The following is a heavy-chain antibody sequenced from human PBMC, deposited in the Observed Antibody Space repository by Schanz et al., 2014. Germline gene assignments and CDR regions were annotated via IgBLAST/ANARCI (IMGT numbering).Heavy chain of an antibody. D-gene: IGHD2-2*01. CDR3: IRGDIMVVPVAHF. CDR2: VCYDGSKK. Sequence: EQLVESGGDLVQPGGSLRLSCATSGFTFSSYGMHWVRQVPGKGLEWVAVVCYDGSKKYYADSVKGRFTTSRDNSKNTMYLQMNSLRAEDTAVYYCIRGDIMVVPVAHFWGQGTLVTVSS. CDR1: GFTFSSYG. V-gene: IGHV3-33*08. J-gene: IGHJ4*02.